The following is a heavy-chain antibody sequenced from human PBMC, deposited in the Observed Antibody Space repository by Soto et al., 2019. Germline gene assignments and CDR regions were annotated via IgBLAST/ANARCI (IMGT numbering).Heavy chain of an antibody. CDR3: ARRVTLMSTWNYGAFDF. CDR1: GFSITTSGVG. Sequence: QITLKESGPTLVRPTQTLTLTCSLSGFSITTSGVGVGWVRQPPGKALERLAFTYWDDDNRYNPSLRPRLSTAKDTSRTQVVLTMTNMDPEDTATYYSARRVTLMSTWNYGAFDFWGQGAVVTVPS. V-gene: IGHV2-5*02. D-gene: IGHD1-7*01. CDR2: TYWDDDN. J-gene: IGHJ3*01.